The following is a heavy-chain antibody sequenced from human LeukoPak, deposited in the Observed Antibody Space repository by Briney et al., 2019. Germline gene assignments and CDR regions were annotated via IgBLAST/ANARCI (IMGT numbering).Heavy chain of an antibody. V-gene: IGHV4-59*12. CDR3: ARGITYYYDSSGFDP. CDR1: GGSISDSY. Sequence: ASETLSLTCTVSGGSISDSYWSWIRQPPGKGLEWIGKIHDSGITNYNPSLKSRVTISVDKSKNQFSLKLSSVTAADTAVYYCARGITYYYDSSGFDPWGQGTLVTVSS. J-gene: IGHJ5*02. D-gene: IGHD3-22*01. CDR2: IHDSGIT.